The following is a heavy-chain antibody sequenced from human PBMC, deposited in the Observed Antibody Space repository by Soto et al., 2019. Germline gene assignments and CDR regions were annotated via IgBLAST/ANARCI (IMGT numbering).Heavy chain of an antibody. J-gene: IGHJ5*02. CDR1: GGSVSSGSYY. V-gene: IGHV4-61*01. CDR2: IYYSGST. Sequence: PSETLSLTCTVSGGSVSSGSYYWSWIRQPPGKGLEWIGYIYYSGSTNYNPSLKSRVTISVDTSKNQFSLKLSSVTAADTAVYYCARGGPAAIRDWFDPWGQGTLVTVSS. D-gene: IGHD2-2*01. CDR3: ARGGPAAIRDWFDP.